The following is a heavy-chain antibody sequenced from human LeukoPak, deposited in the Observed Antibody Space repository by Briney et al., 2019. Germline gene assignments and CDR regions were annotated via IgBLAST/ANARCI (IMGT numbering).Heavy chain of an antibody. V-gene: IGHV3-74*01. Sequence: GGSLRLPCAASGFTFSSYWMHWVRQVPGKGLVWVSRINNDGTKTFYADSVKGRFTISRDNAKNTLYLQMNSLRVEDTAVYYCAKWSVEVPAAHVYYFDHWGQGTLVTVSS. CDR3: AKWSVEVPAAHVYYFDH. CDR2: INNDGTKT. CDR1: GFTFSSYW. D-gene: IGHD2-2*01. J-gene: IGHJ4*02.